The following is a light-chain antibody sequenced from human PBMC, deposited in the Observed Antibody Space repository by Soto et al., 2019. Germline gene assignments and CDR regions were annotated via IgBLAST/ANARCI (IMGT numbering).Light chain of an antibody. CDR3: QQYSIYPYT. CDR2: DAS. CDR1: QTISNW. Sequence: DIQMTQSPSTLSASVGDRVTITCRASQTISNWLAWYQPEPGKAPKLLIYDASSLRSGVPSRFSGSGFVTDFTLTISSLQPDDFATYYCQQYSIYPYTFGQGTKLEIK. J-gene: IGKJ2*01. V-gene: IGKV1-5*01.